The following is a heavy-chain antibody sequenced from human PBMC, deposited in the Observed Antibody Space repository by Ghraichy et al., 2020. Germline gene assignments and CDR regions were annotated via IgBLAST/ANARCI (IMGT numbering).Heavy chain of an antibody. CDR1: GYTFSRYG. V-gene: IGHV1-18*01. Sequence: AAVKVSCKTSGYTFSRYGISWVRQAPGHGLEWMGWSSLYNGNRQYAESGQGRLTMTKDASTSTAYMELGSLRSDDTAVSYCVRDERWIPDYWGQGTLFTVSS. D-gene: IGHD5-12*01. J-gene: IGHJ4*02. CDR2: SSLYNGNR. CDR3: VRDERWIPDY.